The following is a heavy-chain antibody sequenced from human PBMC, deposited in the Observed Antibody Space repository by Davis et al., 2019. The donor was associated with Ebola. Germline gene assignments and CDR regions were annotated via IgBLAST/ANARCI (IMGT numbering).Heavy chain of an antibody. V-gene: IGHV3-23*01. D-gene: IGHD3-10*01. CDR2: LNGGSVYI. CDR3: AKETYYGSASIDY. J-gene: IGHJ4*02. CDR1: GFTFSDYT. Sequence: PGGSLRLSCAASGFTFSDYTMLWVRQAPGKGLEWVSSLNGGSVYIYHADSVRGRFSISRDNSQNTLFLQMNSLRAEDTATYYCAKETYYGSASIDYWGQGTPVIVSS.